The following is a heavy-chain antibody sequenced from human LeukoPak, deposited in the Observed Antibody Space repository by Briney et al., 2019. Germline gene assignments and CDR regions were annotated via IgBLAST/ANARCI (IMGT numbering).Heavy chain of an antibody. Sequence: GGALRLSYAASGFPFRNHGKHRVRQAPGKGLEGVGFIRYDGSNKYYAASVKGRFTISRDNSKNTLYLQMNSLRAKDTAVYYCAKEQWLAPHYFDYWGQGTLVTVSS. CDR2: IRYDGSNK. CDR1: GFPFRNHG. CDR3: AKEQWLAPHYFDY. J-gene: IGHJ4*02. D-gene: IGHD6-19*01. V-gene: IGHV3-30*02.